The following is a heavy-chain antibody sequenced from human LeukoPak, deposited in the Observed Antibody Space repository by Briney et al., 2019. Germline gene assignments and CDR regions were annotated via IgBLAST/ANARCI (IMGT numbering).Heavy chain of an antibody. Sequence: SGTLSLTCAVSGGSISSSNWWSWVRQPPGKGLEWIGEIYHSGSTNYNPSLKSRVTISVDTSKNQFSLKLSSVTAADTAMYYCARYCGGGSCQYYFDYWGQGTLVTVSS. CDR1: GGSISSSNW. D-gene: IGHD2-15*01. CDR3: ARYCGGGSCQYYFDY. V-gene: IGHV4-4*02. J-gene: IGHJ4*02. CDR2: IYHSGST.